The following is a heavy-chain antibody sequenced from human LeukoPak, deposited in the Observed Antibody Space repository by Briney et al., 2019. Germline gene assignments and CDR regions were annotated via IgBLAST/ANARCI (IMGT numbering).Heavy chain of an antibody. V-gene: IGHV5-51*01. CDR2: IYPGDSDT. CDR3: ARGRGPTGTHDY. CDR1: GYTFTGYW. Sequence: GESLKISCKAPGYTFTGYWIDWVRKMPGKGLEWMGIIYPGDSDTRYSPSFQGRVTISADKSISTAYLQWNSLQASDTAMYYCARGRGPTGTHDYWGQGTLVTVSS. D-gene: IGHD3-10*01. J-gene: IGHJ4*02.